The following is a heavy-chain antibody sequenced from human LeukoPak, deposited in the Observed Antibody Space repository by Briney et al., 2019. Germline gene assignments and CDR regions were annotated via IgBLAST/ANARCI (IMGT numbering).Heavy chain of an antibody. CDR1: GGSISSGGYY. CDR2: IYYSGST. J-gene: IGHJ4*02. CDR3: ARALGGYYYDSSGYQIVSFDY. V-gene: IGHV4-31*03. D-gene: IGHD3-22*01. Sequence: PSETLPLTCTVSGGSISSGGYYWSWIRQHPGKGLEWIGYIYYSGSTYYNPSLKSRVTISVDTSKNQFSLKLSSVTAADTAVYYCARALGGYYYDSSGYQIVSFDYWGQGTLVTVSS.